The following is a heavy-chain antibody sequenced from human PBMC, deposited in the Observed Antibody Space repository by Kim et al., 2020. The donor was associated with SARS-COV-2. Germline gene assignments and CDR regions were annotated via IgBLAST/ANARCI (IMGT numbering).Heavy chain of an antibody. J-gene: IGHJ5*02. CDR2: INGGNGNT. D-gene: IGHD3-10*01. CDR1: GYTFDTYA. V-gene: IGHV1-3*01. Sequence: ASVKVSCKASGYTFDTYALYWVRQAPGQRFEWMGWINGGNGNTRYSQNFQGRVTITRDTSATTAYMELSSLTFKDTAVYYCAREGSGSYNWLDPWGQGNLVPVST. CDR3: AREGSGSYNWLDP.